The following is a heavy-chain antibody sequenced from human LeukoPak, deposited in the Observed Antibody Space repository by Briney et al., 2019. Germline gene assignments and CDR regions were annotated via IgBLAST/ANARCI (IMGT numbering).Heavy chain of an antibody. D-gene: IGHD1-14*01. J-gene: IGHJ4*02. CDR3: ARDQKLGVNPLHDY. CDR2: IYYSGST. V-gene: IGHV4-61*01. Sequence: PSETLSLTCTVSGGSVSSGSYYWSWIRQPSGKGLEWIGYIYYSGSTNYNPSLKSRVTISVDTSKNQFSLKLSSVTAADTAVYYCARDQKLGVNPLHDYRGQGTLVTVSS. CDR1: GGSVSSGSYY.